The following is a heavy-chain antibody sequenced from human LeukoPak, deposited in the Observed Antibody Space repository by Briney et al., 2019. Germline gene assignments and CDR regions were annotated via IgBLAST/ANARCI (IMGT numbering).Heavy chain of an antibody. Sequence: ASVKVSCKASGHTFTGYYMHWVRQAPGQGLEWMGWINPNSGGTNYAQKFQGRVTMTRDTSISTAYMELSRLRSDDTAVYYCARGEGIVVVPAAIEASYYGMDVWGQGTTVTVSS. CDR2: INPNSGGT. CDR3: ARGEGIVVVPAAIEASYYGMDV. V-gene: IGHV1-2*02. D-gene: IGHD2-2*01. CDR1: GHTFTGYY. J-gene: IGHJ6*02.